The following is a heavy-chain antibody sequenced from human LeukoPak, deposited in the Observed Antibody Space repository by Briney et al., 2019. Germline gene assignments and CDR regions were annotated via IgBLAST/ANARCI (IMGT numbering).Heavy chain of an antibody. CDR1: GFSFSSYW. CDR2: IKQDGSEK. D-gene: IGHD3-22*01. CDR3: AKDDSGGYFPDF. J-gene: IGHJ4*02. Sequence: GGSLRLSCAASGFSFSSYWMSWVRQAPGKGLEWVANIKQDGSEKYYVDSVKGRFTISRDNSKNTLYLQMNSLRAEDTALYYCAKDDSGGYFPDFWGQGTLVTVSS. V-gene: IGHV3-7*03.